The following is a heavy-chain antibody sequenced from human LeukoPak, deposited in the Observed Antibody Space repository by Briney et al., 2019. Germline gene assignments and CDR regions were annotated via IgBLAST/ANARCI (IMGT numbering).Heavy chain of an antibody. CDR1: GFSISDFE. D-gene: IGHD3-22*01. Sequence: GGSLRLSCLASGFSISDFEVNWVRQTPAKGLEWLSYIGNRGSPTYYADSVQGRFTISRDNAKNSLYLQMNSLRAEDTAVYYCARDRTYDSSGYSDYWGQGTLVTVSS. V-gene: IGHV3-48*03. CDR3: ARDRTYDSSGYSDY. CDR2: IGNRGSPT. J-gene: IGHJ4*02.